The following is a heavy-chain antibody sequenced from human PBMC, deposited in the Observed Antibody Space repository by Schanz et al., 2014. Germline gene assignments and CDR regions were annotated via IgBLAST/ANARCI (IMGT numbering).Heavy chain of an antibody. CDR3: ARGLIAAAGGAFDY. D-gene: IGHD6-13*01. V-gene: IGHV3-23*01. Sequence: EVHLLDSGGGLVEPGGSLRLSCAASGFSFSDHAMDWVRQAAGKGLEWVSAINTGVNTYYADSVRGRFTMSRDNSKNTLYLQMNSLRAGDAAVYYCARGLIAAAGGAFDYWGQGTLVAVSA. CDR2: INTGVNT. J-gene: IGHJ4*02. CDR1: GFSFSDHA.